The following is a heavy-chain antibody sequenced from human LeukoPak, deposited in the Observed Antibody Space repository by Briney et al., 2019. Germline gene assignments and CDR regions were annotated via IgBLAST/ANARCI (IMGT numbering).Heavy chain of an antibody. CDR3: ARTGYSTGWDRFSFVY. Sequence: PSETLSLTCSVSGGSSSSSSYYWGWIRQPPGKGLEWIGSIYYSGSTFYNPSLKSRVTISVDTSKNQFSLKLTSVTAADTAVYYCARTGYSTGWDRFSFVYWGQGTLVTVSS. V-gene: IGHV4-39*01. CDR2: IYYSGST. D-gene: IGHD6-19*01. CDR1: GGSSSSSSYY. J-gene: IGHJ4*02.